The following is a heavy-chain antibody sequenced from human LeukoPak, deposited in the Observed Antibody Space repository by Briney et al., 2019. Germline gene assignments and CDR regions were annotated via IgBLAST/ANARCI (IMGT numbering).Heavy chain of an antibody. Sequence: ASVKVSCKSSVYTFTGYYIHWVRQAPGQGLEWLGWNNPNSGGTNYGQKFQGRVNMTRDTYISTAYMELSRLRSDDTAVYYCARDSKYYDFWSGSSPDDYWGQGTVVTVSS. CDR1: VYTFTGYY. CDR3: ARDSKYYDFWSGSSPDDY. V-gene: IGHV1-2*02. CDR2: NNPNSGGT. J-gene: IGHJ4*02. D-gene: IGHD3-3*01.